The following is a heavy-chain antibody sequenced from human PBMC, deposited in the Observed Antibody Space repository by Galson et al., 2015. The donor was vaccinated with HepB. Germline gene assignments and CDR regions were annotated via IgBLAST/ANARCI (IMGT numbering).Heavy chain of an antibody. CDR1: GCTFTSYV. J-gene: IGHJ4*02. D-gene: IGHD6-19*01. CDR3: ARDRGAQDTSGWYPFDY. CDR2: INADNGNT. Sequence: SVKVSCKASGCTFTSYVMHWVRQAPGQRLEWMGWINADNGNTKYSQKFQGRVTISRDTSASTAYMEVSSLRSEDTAVYTCARDRGAQDTSGWYPFDYWGQGTLVTVSS. V-gene: IGHV1-3*01.